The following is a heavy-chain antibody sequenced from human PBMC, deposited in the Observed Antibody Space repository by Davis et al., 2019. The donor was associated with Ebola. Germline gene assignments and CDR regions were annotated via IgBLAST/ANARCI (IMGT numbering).Heavy chain of an antibody. Sequence: PSETLSLTCAVYGGSFSGYYWSWIRQPAGKGLEWIGRIYTSGSTNYNPSLKSRVTMSVDTSKNQFSLKLSSVTAADTAVYYCARVGILRQPFDYWGQGTLVTVSS. D-gene: IGHD3-10*01. CDR1: GGSFSGYY. CDR2: IYTSGST. J-gene: IGHJ4*02. CDR3: ARVGILRQPFDY. V-gene: IGHV4-59*10.